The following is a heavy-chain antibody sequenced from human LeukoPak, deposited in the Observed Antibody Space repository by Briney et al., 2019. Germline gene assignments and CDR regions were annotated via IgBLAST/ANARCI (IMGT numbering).Heavy chain of an antibody. CDR2: INHSGSP. CDR3: GSRRTAMFGVIKGPIDY. CDR1: GGSFSDYY. J-gene: IGHJ4*02. Sequence: SETLSLTCAVYGGSFSDYYWTWIRQPPGKGLEWIGEINHSGSPNNNPSLKSRVSISFDTSKNQFSLKLTSVTAADTAVYYCGSRRTAMFGVIKGPIDYWGQGTLVTVSS. D-gene: IGHD3-3*01. V-gene: IGHV4-34*01.